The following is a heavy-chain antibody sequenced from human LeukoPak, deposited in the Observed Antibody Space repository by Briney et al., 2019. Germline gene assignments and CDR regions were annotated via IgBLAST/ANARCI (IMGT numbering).Heavy chain of an antibody. CDR2: ISGSGGST. CDR1: GFTFSSYA. J-gene: IGHJ4*02. CDR3: AKEYCSGSYLIPYYFDY. D-gene: IGHD3-10*01. Sequence: GGSLRLSCAASGFTFSSYAMSWVRQAPGKGLEWVSAISGSGGSTYYADSVKGRFTISRDNSKNTLYLQMNSLRAEDTAVYYCAKEYCSGSYLIPYYFDYWGQGTLVTVSS. V-gene: IGHV3-23*01.